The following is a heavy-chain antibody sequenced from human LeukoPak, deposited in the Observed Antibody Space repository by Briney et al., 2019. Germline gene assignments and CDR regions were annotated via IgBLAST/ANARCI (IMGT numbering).Heavy chain of an antibody. CDR1: GFTFSSYS. J-gene: IGHJ4*02. Sequence: GGSLRLSCAASGFTFSSYSMNWVRQAPGKGLEWVSYISSSSSTIYYADSVKGRFTISRDNAKNSLYLRMNSLRAEDTAVYYCARERGRGPPDYWGQGTLVTVSS. CDR3: ARERGRGPPDY. V-gene: IGHV3-48*04. CDR2: ISSSSSTI. D-gene: IGHD3-10*01.